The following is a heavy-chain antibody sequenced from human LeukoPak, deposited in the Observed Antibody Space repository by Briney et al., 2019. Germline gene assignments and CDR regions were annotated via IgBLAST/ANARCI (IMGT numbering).Heavy chain of an antibody. CDR1: GFTFSDYY. CDR3: ARDSVYYYDSSGYHYFDY. CDR2: ISSSGSTI. V-gene: IGHV3-11*01. D-gene: IGHD3-22*01. Sequence: PGGSLRLSCAASGFTFSDYYMSWIRQAPGKGLEWVSYISSSGSTIYYADSVKGRFIISRDNAKNSLYLQMNSLRAEDTAVYYCARDSVYYYDSSGYHYFDYWGQGTLVTVSS. J-gene: IGHJ4*02.